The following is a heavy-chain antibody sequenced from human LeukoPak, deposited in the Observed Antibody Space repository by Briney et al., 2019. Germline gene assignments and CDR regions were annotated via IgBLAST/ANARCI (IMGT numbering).Heavy chain of an antibody. J-gene: IGHJ5*02. D-gene: IGHD3-22*01. CDR1: GGSFSGYY. V-gene: IGHV4-34*01. CDR3: ARRSGYYNPRSWFDP. Sequence: SETLSLTCAVYGGSFSGYYWSWIRQPPGKGLEWIGEINHSGSTNYNPSLKSRVTISVDTSKNQFSLKLSSVTAADTAVYYCARRSGYYNPRSWFDPWGQGTLVTVSS. CDR2: INHSGST.